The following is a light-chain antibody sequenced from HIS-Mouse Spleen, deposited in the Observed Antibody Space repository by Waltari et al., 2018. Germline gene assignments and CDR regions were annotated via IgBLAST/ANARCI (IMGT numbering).Light chain of an antibody. J-gene: IGKJ5*01. CDR3: QQFNSYPIT. CDR2: DAS. V-gene: IGKV1-13*02. Sequence: AIQLTQSPYSPSASVGARVTITCRASQGISSALAWYQQKPGKAPKLLIYDASSLESGVPSRFSGSGSGTDFTLTISSLQPEDFATYYCQQFNSYPITFGQGTRLEIK. CDR1: QGISSA.